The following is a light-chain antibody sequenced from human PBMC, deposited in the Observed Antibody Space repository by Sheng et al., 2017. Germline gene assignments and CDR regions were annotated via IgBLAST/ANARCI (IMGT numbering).Light chain of an antibody. CDR3: SSYTSSRTLT. V-gene: IGLV1-47*01. CDR2: RND. Sequence: QSVLTQPPSASETPGQRVTMSCSGSSSNIGNNYVYWYQHVPGMAPKLLIYRNDQRPSGIPDRFSGSKSGNTASLTISGLQADDEADYYCSSYTSSRTLTFGGGTKLTVL. J-gene: IGLJ2*01. CDR1: SSNIGNNY.